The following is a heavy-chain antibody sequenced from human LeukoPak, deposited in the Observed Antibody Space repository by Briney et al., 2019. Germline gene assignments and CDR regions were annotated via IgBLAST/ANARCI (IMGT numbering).Heavy chain of an antibody. V-gene: IGHV4-39*01. CDR1: GGSISSSSYY. CDR2: IYYSGST. D-gene: IGHD1-1*01. Sequence: SETLSLTCTVSGGSISSSSYYWGWIRQPPGKGLEWIGSIYYSGSTYYNPSLKSRVTISVDTSKNQFSLKLSSVTAADTAVYYCARHGDMKTGTTTGETKQTHHLFDYWGQGTLVTVSS. J-gene: IGHJ4*02. CDR3: ARHGDMKTGTTTGETKQTHHLFDY.